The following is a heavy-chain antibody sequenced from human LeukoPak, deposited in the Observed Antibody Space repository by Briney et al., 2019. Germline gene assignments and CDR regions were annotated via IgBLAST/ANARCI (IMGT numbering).Heavy chain of an antibody. V-gene: IGHV1-69*06. J-gene: IGHJ4*02. CDR3: ARDRADSSGYYFGV. D-gene: IGHD3-22*01. Sequence: ASVKVSCKASGGTFSSNTISWERHRPGQGLEWVWVAITTFGTANYAYEFSGRGTITADKATSTDSMDLSRHRPEDTAAYYRARDRADSSGYYFGVWGQGPLVSVSS. CDR2: AITTFGTA. CDR1: GGTFSSNT.